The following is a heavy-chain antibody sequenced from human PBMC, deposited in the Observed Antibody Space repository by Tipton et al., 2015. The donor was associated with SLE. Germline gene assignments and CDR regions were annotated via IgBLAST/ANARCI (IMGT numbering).Heavy chain of an antibody. V-gene: IGHV3-74*01. D-gene: IGHD2-21*01. CDR2: INSDGSTT. CDR1: GFRFSDYW. J-gene: IGHJ3*02. Sequence: GSLRLSCAASGFRFSDYWLHWVRQVPGKGLVWVSRINSDGSTTAYAESVRGRFTISRDNAKNTLYLQMTSLRVEDTALYYCTRIAARDDFDIWGQGTLVTVSS. CDR3: TRIAARDDFDI.